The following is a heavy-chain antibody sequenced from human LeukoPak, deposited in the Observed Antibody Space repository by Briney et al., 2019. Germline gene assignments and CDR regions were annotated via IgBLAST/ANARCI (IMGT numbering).Heavy chain of an antibody. CDR1: GGSFSGYY. J-gene: IGHJ4*02. V-gene: IGHV4-34*01. Sequence: SETLSLTCAVYGGSFSGYYWSWIRQPPGKGLEWIGEINHSGSTNYNPSLKSRVTISVDTSKNQFSLKLSSVTAADTAVYYCARLRPKYYYDSSGYCFDYWGQGTLVTVSS. CDR2: INHSGST. CDR3: ARLRPKYYYDSSGYCFDY. D-gene: IGHD3-22*01.